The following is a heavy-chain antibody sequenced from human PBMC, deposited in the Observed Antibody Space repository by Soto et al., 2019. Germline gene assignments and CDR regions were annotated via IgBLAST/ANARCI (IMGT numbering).Heavy chain of an antibody. D-gene: IGHD3-3*01. CDR1: GFIFSSYG. CDR2: ISYDGSNK. J-gene: IGHJ5*02. V-gene: IGHV3-30*18. Sequence: GGSLRLSCAASGFIFSSYGMHRVRQAPGKGLEWVAVISYDGSNKYYADSVKGRFTISRDNSKNTLYLQMNSLRAEDTAVYYCAKEPYYDFWSGYWFDPWGQGTLVTVSS. CDR3: AKEPYYDFWSGYWFDP.